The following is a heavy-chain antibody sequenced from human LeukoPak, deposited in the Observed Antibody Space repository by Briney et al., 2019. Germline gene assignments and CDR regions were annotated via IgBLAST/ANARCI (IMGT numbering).Heavy chain of an antibody. D-gene: IGHD4-17*01. CDR3: ARRSTVTGIDY. CDR1: GFTFSSYS. Sequence: GGSLRLSRAASGFTFSSYSMNWVRQAPGKGLEWVSPISSSSSYIYYADSVKGRFTISRDNAKNSLYLQMNSLRAEDTAVYYCARRSTVTGIDYWGQGTLVTVSS. CDR2: ISSSSSYI. J-gene: IGHJ4*02. V-gene: IGHV3-21*01.